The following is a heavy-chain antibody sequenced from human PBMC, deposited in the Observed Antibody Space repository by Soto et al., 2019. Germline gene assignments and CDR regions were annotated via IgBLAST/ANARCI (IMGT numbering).Heavy chain of an antibody. CDR1: GFTFSSYS. CDR3: AFKGPDDYGDYYFDY. J-gene: IGHJ4*02. Sequence: GGSLRLSCAASGFTFSSYSMNWVRQAPGKGLEWVSSISSSSSYIYYADSVKGRFTISRDNAKNSLYLQMNSLRAEDTAVYYCAFKGPDDYGDYYFDYWGQGTLVTVSS. CDR2: ISSSSSYI. V-gene: IGHV3-21*01. D-gene: IGHD4-17*01.